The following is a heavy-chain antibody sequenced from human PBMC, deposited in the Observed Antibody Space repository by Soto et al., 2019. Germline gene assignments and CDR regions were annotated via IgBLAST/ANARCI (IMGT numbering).Heavy chain of an antibody. D-gene: IGHD6-19*01. CDR1: GGSISSSSYY. J-gene: IGHJ4*02. V-gene: IGHV4-39*01. CDR2: IYYTGIT. CDR3: ARPARQDTVAGNY. Sequence: QLHPQESGPGLVKPSETLSLTCTVSGGSISSSSYYWGWIRQPPGKGLEWIGSIYYTGITHYNPSLKSRATISIDTPKNQFSLNLNSVTATDTAVYYCARPARQDTVAGNYWGQGTLVTVSS.